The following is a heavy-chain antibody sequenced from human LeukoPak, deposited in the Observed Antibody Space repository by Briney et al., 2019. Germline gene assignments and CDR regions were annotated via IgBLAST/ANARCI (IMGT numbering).Heavy chain of an antibody. CDR1: GGSISSANYY. V-gene: IGHV4-61*02. D-gene: IGHD1-14*01. Sequence: RPSQTLSLTCTVSGGSISSANYYWTWIRQSAGKGLEWIGRMSGSGGTTYNPSLKSRVTISVDTSKNQFSLRLSSVTAADTAVYYCAGHVRNYYYYYMDVWGKGTTVTVSS. J-gene: IGHJ6*03. CDR3: AGHVRNYYYYYMDV. CDR2: MSGSGGT.